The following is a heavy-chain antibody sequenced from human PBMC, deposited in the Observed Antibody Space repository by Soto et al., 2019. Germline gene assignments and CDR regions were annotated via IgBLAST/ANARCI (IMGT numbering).Heavy chain of an antibody. J-gene: IGHJ3*01. CDR2: IYSSGST. CDR3: ATRPLLPGAP. D-gene: IGHD3-22*01. CDR1: GFTFSSND. Sequence: EVQLVESGGGLIQPGGSLRLSCAASGFTFSSNDMNWVRQAPGKGLEWVSLIYSSGSTYYADSVKGRFTISRDNSNNTLYLHMSSLRAEDTAVYYCATRPLLPGAPWGQGTMVTVSS. V-gene: IGHV3-53*01.